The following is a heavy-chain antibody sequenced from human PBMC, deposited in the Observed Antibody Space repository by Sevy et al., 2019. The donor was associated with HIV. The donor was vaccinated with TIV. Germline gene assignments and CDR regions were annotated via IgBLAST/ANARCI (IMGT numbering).Heavy chain of an antibody. CDR1: GDSVSSNSAA. CDR2: TYYRSKWYN. J-gene: IGHJ6*02. V-gene: IGHV6-1*01. D-gene: IGHD3-10*01. CDR3: ARDMVGSFHYYYGMDV. Sequence: KQSQTLSLTCAISGDSVSSNSAAWNWIRQSPSRGLEWLGRTYYRSKWYNDYAVSVKSRITINPDTSKNQFSLQLNSVTTEDTAVYYCARDMVGSFHYYYGMDVWGQGTTVTVSS.